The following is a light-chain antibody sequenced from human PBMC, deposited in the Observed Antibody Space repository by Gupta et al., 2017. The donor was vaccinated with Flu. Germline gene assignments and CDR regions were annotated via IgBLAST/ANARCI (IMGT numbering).Light chain of an antibody. J-gene: IGLJ2*01. Sequence: APTPPRSVFGSSGPSCTLSCTGTSSDVGGYNYVPWYQQHPGKAPKLMIYDVSKRPPGVPDRFSGSKSGNTASLTISGLQAEDEADYYCCSYAGRRVFGGGTKLTVL. CDR3: CSYAGRRV. CDR2: DVS. CDR1: SSDVGGYNY. V-gene: IGLV2-11*01.